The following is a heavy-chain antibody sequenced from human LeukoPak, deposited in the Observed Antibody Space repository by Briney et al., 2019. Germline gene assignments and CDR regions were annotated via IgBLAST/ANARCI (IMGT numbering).Heavy chain of an antibody. J-gene: IGHJ4*02. CDR3: ARFGDYDY. D-gene: IGHD4-17*01. CDR2: INPNSGGT. Sequence: ASVTVSFTASGYTFTVYYMNWLRQAPGQGLEWMGWINPNSGGTNYAQKFQGRVTMTRDTSISTAYMELSRLRSDDTAVYYCARFGDYDYWGQGTLVTVSS. V-gene: IGHV1-2*02. CDR1: GYTFTVYY.